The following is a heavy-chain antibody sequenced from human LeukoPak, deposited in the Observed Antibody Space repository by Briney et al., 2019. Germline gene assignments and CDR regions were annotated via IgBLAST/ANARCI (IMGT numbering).Heavy chain of an antibody. CDR3: AKRYYDILTGRYSHFDY. D-gene: IGHD3-9*01. CDR2: ISGSGGST. V-gene: IGHV3-23*01. J-gene: IGHJ4*02. Sequence: PGGSLRLSCAASGFTFSSYAMSWVRQAPGKGLEWVSAISGSGGSTYYADSVKGRFTISRDNSKNTLYLQMNSPRAEDTAVYYCAKRYYDILTGRYSHFDYWGQGTLVTVSS. CDR1: GFTFSSYA.